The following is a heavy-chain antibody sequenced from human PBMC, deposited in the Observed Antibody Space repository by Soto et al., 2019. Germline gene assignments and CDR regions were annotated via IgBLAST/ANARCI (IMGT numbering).Heavy chain of an antibody. J-gene: IGHJ4*02. V-gene: IGHV4-34*01. CDR1: GGSFSGYY. Sequence: SETLSLTCAVYGGSFSGYYWSWIRQPPGKGLEWIGGIYYSGSTNYNPSLKSRVTISVDTSKNQFSLKLSSVTAADTAVYYCARAPSKDDFWSGYYLGYFDYWGQGTLVTVSS. CDR2: IYYSGST. D-gene: IGHD3-3*01. CDR3: ARAPSKDDFWSGYYLGYFDY.